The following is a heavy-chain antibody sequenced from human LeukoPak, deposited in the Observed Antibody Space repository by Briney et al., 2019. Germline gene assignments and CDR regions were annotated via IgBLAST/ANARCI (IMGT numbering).Heavy chain of an antibody. Sequence: SETLSLTCAVYGGSFGGYYWSWIRQPPGKGLEWIGEINHSGSTNYNPSLKSRVTISVDTSKNQFSLKLSSVTAADTAVYYCARFLVAVAGDDAFDIWGQGTMVTVSS. J-gene: IGHJ3*02. D-gene: IGHD6-19*01. CDR3: ARFLVAVAGDDAFDI. CDR1: GGSFGGYY. CDR2: INHSGST. V-gene: IGHV4-34*01.